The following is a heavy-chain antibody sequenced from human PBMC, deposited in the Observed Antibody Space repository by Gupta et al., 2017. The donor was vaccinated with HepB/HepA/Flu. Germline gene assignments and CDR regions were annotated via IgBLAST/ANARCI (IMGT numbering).Heavy chain of an antibody. V-gene: IGHV3-43*02. Sequence: QLVESGGDVAQPGGSLRLSCAASGLTFDEYAMHWVRQVPGKGLEWVSLISGDGSSAYYADSVQGRFTISRDNTKKSLYLQMTSLRTEDTALYYWAKVRRASWEYFYYGRDVWGQGTTVTVSS. CDR3: AKVRRASWEYFYYGRDV. J-gene: IGHJ6*02. CDR2: ISGDGSSA. CDR1: GLTFDEYA. D-gene: IGHD2/OR15-2a*01.